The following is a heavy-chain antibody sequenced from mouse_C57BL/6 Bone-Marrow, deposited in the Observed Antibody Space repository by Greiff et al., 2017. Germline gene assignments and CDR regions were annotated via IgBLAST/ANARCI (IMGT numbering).Heavy chain of an antibody. CDR2: IHPNSGST. J-gene: IGHJ1*03. CDR1: GYTFTSYW. V-gene: IGHV1-64*01. CDR3: ARGENYGYDWYFDV. D-gene: IGHD2-2*01. Sequence: QVQLQQPGAELVKPGASVKLSCKASGYTFTSYWMHWVKQRPGQGLEWIGMIHPNSGSTNYNEKFKSKATLTVDKSSSTAYMQLSSLTSEDSAVYYWARGENYGYDWYFDVWGTGTTVTVSS.